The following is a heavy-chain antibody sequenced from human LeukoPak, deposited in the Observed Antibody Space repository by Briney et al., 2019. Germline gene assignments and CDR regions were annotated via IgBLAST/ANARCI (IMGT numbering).Heavy chain of an antibody. CDR1: GFTFSSYA. J-gene: IGHJ4*02. CDR3: ARAHYDSSGYYRTYYFDY. V-gene: IGHV3-30-3*01. Sequence: GGSLRLSCAASGFTFSSYAMHWVRQAPGKGLEWVAVTSYDGSNKYYADSVKGRFTISRDNSKNTLYLQMNSLRAEDTAVYYCARAHYDSSGYYRTYYFDYWGQGTLVTVSS. CDR2: TSYDGSNK. D-gene: IGHD3-22*01.